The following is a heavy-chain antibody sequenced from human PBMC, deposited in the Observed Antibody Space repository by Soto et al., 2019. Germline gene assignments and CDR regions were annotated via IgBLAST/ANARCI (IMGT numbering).Heavy chain of an antibody. D-gene: IGHD3-22*01. V-gene: IGHV4-59*08. CDR1: GGSISGDY. Sequence: PSETLSLTCTVSGGSISGDYWSWIRQPPGKGLEWIGYTANTNYNPSLMGRVTISVDTSKNQFSLKLYSVTAADTAVYYCARHGREDSSGFYSWFDPWVQGISVTVSS. J-gene: IGHJ5*02. CDR2: TANT. CDR3: ARHGREDSSGFYSWFDP.